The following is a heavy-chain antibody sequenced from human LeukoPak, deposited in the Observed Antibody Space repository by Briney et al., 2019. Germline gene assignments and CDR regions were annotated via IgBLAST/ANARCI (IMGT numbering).Heavy chain of an antibody. CDR1: GFTFSSYS. Sequence: GGSLRPSCAASGFTFSSYSMNWVRQAPGKGLEGVSDISSSSSTIYYADSVKGRFTISRDNAKNSLYLQMNSLRAEDTAVYYCAKGGGYEAQYYYYYLDVWGKGTTVTISS. CDR2: ISSSSSTI. J-gene: IGHJ6*03. V-gene: IGHV3-48*01. CDR3: AKGGGYEAQYYYYYLDV. D-gene: IGHD5-12*01.